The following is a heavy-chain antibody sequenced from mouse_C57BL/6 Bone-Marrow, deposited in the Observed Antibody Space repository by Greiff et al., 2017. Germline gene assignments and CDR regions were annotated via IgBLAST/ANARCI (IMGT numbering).Heavy chain of an antibody. V-gene: IGHV1-64*01. CDR3: ARVDYCGSSWYFDV. CDR1: GYTFTSYW. J-gene: IGHJ1*03. Sequence: VQLQQPGAELVKPGASVKLSCKASGYTFTSYWMHWVKQRPGQGLEWIGMIHPNNGSTHYNEKFKSKATLTVDKSSSTAYMQLSSLTAEDSAVYYGARVDYCGSSWYFDVWGTGTMVTVSS. D-gene: IGHD1-1*01. CDR2: IHPNNGST.